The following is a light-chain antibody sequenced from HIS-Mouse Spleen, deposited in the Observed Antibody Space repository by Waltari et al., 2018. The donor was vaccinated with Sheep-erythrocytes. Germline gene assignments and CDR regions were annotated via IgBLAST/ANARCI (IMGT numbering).Light chain of an antibody. V-gene: IGLV1-47*01. Sequence: QSVLTQPPSASGTPGQRVTISCSGSSSNIGSNYVYWYQQLTGTAPKLLIYRNKQRPSGVPDRLSGSKSGTSASLAISGLRSEDEADYYCAAWDDSLSGVVFGGGTKLTVL. CDR3: AAWDDSLSGVV. CDR2: RNK. CDR1: SSNIGSNY. J-gene: IGLJ2*01.